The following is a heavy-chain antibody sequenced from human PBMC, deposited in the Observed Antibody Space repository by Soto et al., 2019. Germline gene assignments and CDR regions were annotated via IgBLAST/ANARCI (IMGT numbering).Heavy chain of an antibody. V-gene: IGHV1-46*01. CDR3: ARDTVAGYFDY. Sequence: QVQLEQSGAEVKKPGASVKVSCKASGNTFTSYYIHWARQAPGQGLEWMGIINPSGGSRRFPQKFQDRVTMTRDTSTSTVYMELRSLGSEDTAVYYCARDTVAGYFDYWGQGALVTVSS. CDR2: INPSGGSR. D-gene: IGHD6-19*01. J-gene: IGHJ4*02. CDR1: GNTFTSYY.